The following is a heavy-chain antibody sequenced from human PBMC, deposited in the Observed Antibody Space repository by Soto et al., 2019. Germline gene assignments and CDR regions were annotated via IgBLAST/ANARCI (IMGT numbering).Heavy chain of an antibody. D-gene: IGHD6-6*01. V-gene: IGHV4-34*01. Sequence: QVQLQQWGAGLLKPSETLSLTCAVYGGSFSTDYWSWIRQPPGKGLEWIGEINPSGGTNYNPSLKSPVTIPVATSKNQFSLKLSSVTAADTAVYYCARVLAARASRDFDYWGQGTLVTVSS. CDR3: ARVLAARASRDFDY. J-gene: IGHJ4*02. CDR1: GGSFSTDY. CDR2: INPSGGT.